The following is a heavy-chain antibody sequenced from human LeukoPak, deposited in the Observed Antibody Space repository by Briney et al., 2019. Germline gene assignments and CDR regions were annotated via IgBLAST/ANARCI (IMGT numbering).Heavy chain of an antibody. D-gene: IGHD3-22*01. CDR3: ARSPDYYDSSGYYYTRVFDY. Sequence: SETLSLTCTVSGGSIGSSSYYWGWIRQPPGKGREWIGRIYYSGSTYYHPYLKRRVSISVDTFKNLFSLKLSSVTAADTAVYYCARSPDYYDSSGYYYTRVFDYWGQGTRVTVSS. V-gene: IGHV4-39*01. J-gene: IGHJ4*02. CDR1: GGSIGSSSYY. CDR2: IYYSGST.